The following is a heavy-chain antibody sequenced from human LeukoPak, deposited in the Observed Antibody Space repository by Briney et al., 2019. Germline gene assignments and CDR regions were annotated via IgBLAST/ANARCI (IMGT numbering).Heavy chain of an antibody. V-gene: IGHV1-18*04. J-gene: IGHJ4*02. Sequence: GASVEVSCKASDYTFTTYGISWVRQAPGQGLEWMGWISAYNGNTTYAQKLQGRVTMTTDTSTSTAYMELRSLSSDDTAVYYCARQRGSGSYYNCDYWGQGTLVTVSS. CDR2: ISAYNGNT. CDR1: DYTFTTYG. CDR3: ARQRGSGSYYNCDY. D-gene: IGHD3-10*01.